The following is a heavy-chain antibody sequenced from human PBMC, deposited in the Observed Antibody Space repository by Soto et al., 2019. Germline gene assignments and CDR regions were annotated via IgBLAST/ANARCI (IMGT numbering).Heavy chain of an antibody. CDR3: PSHSYYDHSW. D-gene: IGHD3-22*01. CDR2: IKSKTDGGTT. Sequence: EVQLVESGGGLVKPGGSLRLSCAASGFTFINTWMTWVRQAPGKGLEWVGRIKSKTDGGTTDYAAPVKGRFTISRDDSKNTLYLQMNSLKTEDTASYYCPSHSYYDHSWWGQGTLVTVSS. CDR1: GFTFINTW. J-gene: IGHJ4*02. V-gene: IGHV3-15*01.